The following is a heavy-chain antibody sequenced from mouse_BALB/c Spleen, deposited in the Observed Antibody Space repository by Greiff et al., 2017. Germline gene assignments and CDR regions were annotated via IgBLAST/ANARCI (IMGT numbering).Heavy chain of an antibody. CDR1: GFTFTDYY. J-gene: IGHJ3*01. V-gene: IGHV7-3*02. Sequence: EVKLVESGGGLVQPGGSLRLSCATSGFTFTDYYMSWVRQPPGKALEWLGFIRNKANGYTTEYSASVKGRFTISRDNSQSILYLQMNTLRAEDSATYYCARVRGITTGAWFAYWGQGTLVTVSA. D-gene: IGHD2-4*01. CDR2: IRNKANGYTT. CDR3: ARVRGITTGAWFAY.